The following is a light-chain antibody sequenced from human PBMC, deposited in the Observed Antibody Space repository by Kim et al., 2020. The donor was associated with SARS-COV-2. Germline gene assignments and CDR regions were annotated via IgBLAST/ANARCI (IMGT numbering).Light chain of an antibody. CDR2: AAS. V-gene: IGKV1-39*01. CDR3: QQSYSTPQLT. J-gene: IGKJ4*01. CDR1: QSISNY. Sequence: DIQMTQSPSSLSASVGDRVTITCRASQSISNYLNWYQQKPGKAPEVLIYAASSLQSGVPSRFSGSGSRTDFTLTISSLQPEDFATYYCQQSYSTPQLTFGGGTKVDIK.